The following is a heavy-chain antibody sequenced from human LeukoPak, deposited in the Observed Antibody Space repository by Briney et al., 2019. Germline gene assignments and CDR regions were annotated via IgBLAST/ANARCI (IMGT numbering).Heavy chain of an antibody. CDR2: IYISGST. CDR1: DDSITSYY. D-gene: IGHD6-13*01. CDR3: AREEAAAAHFHY. V-gene: IGHV4-4*07. J-gene: IGHJ4*02. Sequence: SETLSLTCTVSDDSITSYYWNWIRQSAGKGLEWIGRIYISGSTNYNPSLRSRVTMSVDTSKNQFSLKLTSVTAADTAVYYCAREEAAAAHFHYWGQGTLVTVSS.